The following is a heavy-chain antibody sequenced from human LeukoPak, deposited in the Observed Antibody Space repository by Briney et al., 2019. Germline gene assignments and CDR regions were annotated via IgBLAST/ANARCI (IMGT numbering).Heavy chain of an antibody. CDR2: ISYDGSNK. Sequence: GRSLRLSCAASGFTFSSYAMHWVRQAPGKGLEWVAVISYDGSNKYYADSVKGRFTISRDNPKNTLYLQMNSLRAEDTAVYYCARSALTMVRGVFQHWGQGTLVTVSS. D-gene: IGHD3-10*01. V-gene: IGHV3-30*04. J-gene: IGHJ1*01. CDR1: GFTFSSYA. CDR3: ARSALTMVRGVFQH.